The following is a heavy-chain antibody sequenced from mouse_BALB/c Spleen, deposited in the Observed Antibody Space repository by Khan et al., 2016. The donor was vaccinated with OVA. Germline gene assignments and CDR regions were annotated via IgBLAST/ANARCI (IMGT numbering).Heavy chain of an antibody. CDR1: GFTFSRFG. CDR2: ISSGSSSI. CDR3: ARDCNFDY. V-gene: IGHV5-17*02. Sequence: VQLKQSGGGLVQPGGSRKLSCAASGFTFSRFGMHWVRQAPEKGLEWVAYISSGSSSIYYADTVKGRFTISRDNPKNTLFLQMTSLRSEDTAMYYCARDCNFDYWGQGTTLTVSS. J-gene: IGHJ2*01.